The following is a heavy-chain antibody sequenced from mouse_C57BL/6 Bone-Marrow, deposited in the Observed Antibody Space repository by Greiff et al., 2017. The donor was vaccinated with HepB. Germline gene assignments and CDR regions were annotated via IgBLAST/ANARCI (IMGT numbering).Heavy chain of an antibody. V-gene: IGHV1-55*01. D-gene: IGHD2-4*01. J-gene: IGHJ2*01. CDR3: ARRSPYDYDDGYYFDY. Sequence: QVQLQQPGAELVKPGASVKMSCKASGYTFTSYWITWVKQRPGQGLEWIGDIYPGSGSTNYNEKFKSKATLTVDTSSSTAYMQLSSLTSEDSAVYYCARRSPYDYDDGYYFDYWGQGTTLTVSS. CDR2: IYPGSGST. CDR1: GYTFTSYW.